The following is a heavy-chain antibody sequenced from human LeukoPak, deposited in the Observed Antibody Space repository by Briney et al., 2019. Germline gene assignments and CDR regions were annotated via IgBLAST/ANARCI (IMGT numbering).Heavy chain of an antibody. Sequence: GGSLRLSCAASGFTFSSYWMSWVRQAPGKGLEWVANIKQDGSEKYYVDSVKGRFTISRDNAKNTLYLQMNSLRAEDTTVYYCARDLGLSGWYGDYYYGMDVWGQGTTVTVSS. V-gene: IGHV3-7*01. CDR3: ARDLGLSGWYGDYYYGMDV. J-gene: IGHJ6*02. CDR2: IKQDGSEK. D-gene: IGHD6-19*01. CDR1: GFTFSSYW.